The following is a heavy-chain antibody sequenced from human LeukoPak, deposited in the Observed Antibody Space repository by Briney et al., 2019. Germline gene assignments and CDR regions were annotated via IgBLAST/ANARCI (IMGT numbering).Heavy chain of an antibody. CDR2: VYPGDSDT. J-gene: IGHJ4*02. V-gene: IGHV5-51*01. CDR1: GYSFTTYW. D-gene: IGHD6-6*01. Sequence: GESLKISCKGSGYSFTTYWIAWVRQMPGKGPEWMGIVYPGDSDTRYSPSFQGQVTISVDKSISTAYLQWSSPKTSDRAMYYCGRGGGRSMAARPLDYWGQGTLVTVSS. CDR3: GRGGGRSMAARPLDY.